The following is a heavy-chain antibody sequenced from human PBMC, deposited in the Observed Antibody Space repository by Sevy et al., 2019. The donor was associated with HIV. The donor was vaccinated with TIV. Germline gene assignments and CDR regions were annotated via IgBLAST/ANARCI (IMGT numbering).Heavy chain of an antibody. D-gene: IGHD6-13*01. CDR1: GFTFSSSS. CDR2: ISQGGSEE. J-gene: IGHJ4*02. V-gene: IGHV3-7*01. CDR3: ARFVSLGY. Sequence: GGSLRLSCAASGFTFSSSSITWVRPAPGKGLEWVATISQGGSEEYYVDSVKGRFTTSRDSAKNSLYLQMNSLSAVDTAGYFCARFVSLGYWGQGTLVTVSS.